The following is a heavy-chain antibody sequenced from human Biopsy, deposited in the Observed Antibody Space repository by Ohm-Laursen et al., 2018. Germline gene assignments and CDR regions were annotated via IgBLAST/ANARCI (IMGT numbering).Heavy chain of an antibody. CDR3: ATKLTGYFHH. CDR2: NIPILGTG. CDR1: EGTFSNYG. J-gene: IGHJ1*01. Sequence: SVKVSCKAPEGTFSNYGVNWVRQAPGQGLEWLGGNIPILGTGNYAQKFQDRVTVAANTSTSTATMELRSLRSDDTVVYYCATKLTGYFHHWGQGTLVSVSS. V-gene: IGHV1-69*06. D-gene: IGHD3-9*01.